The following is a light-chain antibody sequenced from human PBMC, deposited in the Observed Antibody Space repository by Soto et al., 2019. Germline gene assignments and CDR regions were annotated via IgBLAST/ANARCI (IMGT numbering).Light chain of an antibody. CDR1: QSINRW. V-gene: IGKV1-5*01. J-gene: IGKJ1*01. CDR3: KEYNTYSWA. CDR2: DAS. Sequence: DIQMSQSPSSLSASVGDSVTITCRASQSINRWLAWYQQKPGRAPKLLIYDASSLQSGVPSRFSGSGSGTEFALTISSLQPDDFATYLCKEYNTYSWAFGQGNKVEIK.